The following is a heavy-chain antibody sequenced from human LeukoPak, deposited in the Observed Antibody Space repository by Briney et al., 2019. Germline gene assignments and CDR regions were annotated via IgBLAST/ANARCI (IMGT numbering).Heavy chain of an antibody. J-gene: IGHJ4*02. CDR3: ARGRDSSSWYSYFDY. V-gene: IGHV4-59*12. CDR2: IYHSGST. CDR1: GGSISSYY. D-gene: IGHD6-13*01. Sequence: SETLSLTCTVSGGSISSYYWSWIRQPPGKGLEWIGEIYHSGSTNYNPSLKSRVTISVDKSKNQFSLKLSSVTAADTAVYYCARGRDSSSWYSYFDYWGQGTLVTVSS.